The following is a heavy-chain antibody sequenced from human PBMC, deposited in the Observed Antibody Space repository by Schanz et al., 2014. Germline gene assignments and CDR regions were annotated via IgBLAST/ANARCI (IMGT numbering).Heavy chain of an antibody. J-gene: IGHJ2*01. Sequence: QVQLEQSGAEVKKPGASVKVSCKTSGYAFSDYGLSWVRQAPGQGLEWLGWIRPDNGHTTYSQKVRDRVIFTTDTSANTAYMELRSLRSDDTAHYYCVRVPSRDVSFDLWGRGTLVTVSS. CDR3: VRVPSRDVSFDL. V-gene: IGHV1-18*01. CDR2: IRPDNGHT. D-gene: IGHD3-16*01. CDR1: GYAFSDYG.